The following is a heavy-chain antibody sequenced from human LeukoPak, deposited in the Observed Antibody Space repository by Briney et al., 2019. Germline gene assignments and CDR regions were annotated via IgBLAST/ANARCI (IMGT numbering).Heavy chain of an antibody. D-gene: IGHD3-22*01. J-gene: IGHJ6*04. V-gene: IGHV4-59*08. CDR1: GGSISSYY. CDR3: ARRRIVVVTIDY. Sequence: SETLSLTCTVSGGSISSYYWSWIRQPPGKGLEWIGYIYYSGSTNYNPSLKSRVTISVDTSKNQFSLKLSSVTAADTAVYYCARRRIVVVTIDYWGKGTTVTISS. CDR2: IYYSGST.